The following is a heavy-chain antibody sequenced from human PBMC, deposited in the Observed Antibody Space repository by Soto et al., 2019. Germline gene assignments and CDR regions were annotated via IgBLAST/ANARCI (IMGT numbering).Heavy chain of an antibody. CDR1: DYSIGSGYY. V-gene: IGHV4-38-2*02. D-gene: IGHD1-26*01. J-gene: IGHJ3*02. Sequence: PSETLSLTCTVSDYSIGSGYYWGWIRQPPGKGLEWIGSIIHSGNTNYNPSLKSRVTMSVDTSKNQFSLKLSSVIAPDTAVYYCARDLNSGSRPDAFDIWGQGTRVTASS. CDR2: IIHSGNT. CDR3: ARDLNSGSRPDAFDI.